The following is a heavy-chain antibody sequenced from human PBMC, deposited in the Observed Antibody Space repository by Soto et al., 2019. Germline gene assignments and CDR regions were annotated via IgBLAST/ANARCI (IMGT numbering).Heavy chain of an antibody. CDR1: GFTFSNAW. V-gene: IGHV3-15*01. D-gene: IGHD3-9*01. Sequence: EVQLVESGGGLVKPGGSLRLSCAASGFTFSNAWMSWVRQAPGKGLEWVGRIKSKTDGGTTDYAAPVKGRFTISRDDSNNTLYLQMNSLKAEDTAVYYCTTDLEDMLTGYSTGAFDIWGQGTMVTVSS. CDR3: TTDLEDMLTGYSTGAFDI. CDR2: IKSKTDGGTT. J-gene: IGHJ3*02.